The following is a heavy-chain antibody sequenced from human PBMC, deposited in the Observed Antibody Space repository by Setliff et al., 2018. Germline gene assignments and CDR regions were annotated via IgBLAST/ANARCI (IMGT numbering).Heavy chain of an antibody. D-gene: IGHD6-19*01. CDR1: GGTFSSYA. Sequence: SVKVSCKASGGTFSSYAISWVRQAPGQGLEWMGKIIPIFGTANYAQKFQGRVTITADKSTSTAYMELSSLRSEDTAVYYCARDPWQWLTTFTSAEYFQHWGQGTLVTV. CDR3: ARDPWQWLTTFTSAEYFQH. V-gene: IGHV1-69*06. CDR2: IIPIFGTA. J-gene: IGHJ1*01.